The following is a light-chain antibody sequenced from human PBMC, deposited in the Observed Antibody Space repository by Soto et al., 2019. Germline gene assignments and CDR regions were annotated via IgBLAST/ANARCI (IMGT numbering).Light chain of an antibody. CDR1: QSISSW. V-gene: IGKV1-5*01. Sequence: QTPTTLSASVGDRVTITCRASQSISSWVAWYQQKPGKAPKLLIYDASSLESGAPSRFSGSGSGTEFALTISSLQPEDSATYYCQELKSYPLTFGGGTKVAI. CDR2: DAS. J-gene: IGKJ4*01. CDR3: QELKSYPLT.